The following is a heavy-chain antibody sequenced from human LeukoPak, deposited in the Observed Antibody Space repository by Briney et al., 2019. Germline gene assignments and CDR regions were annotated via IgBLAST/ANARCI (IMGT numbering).Heavy chain of an antibody. V-gene: IGHV3-48*02. CDR3: VSLRPITVAAAGTDDY. CDR1: GFTFRNYS. J-gene: IGHJ4*02. D-gene: IGHD6-13*01. CDR2: ISSSSSTI. Sequence: GGSLRLSCAASGFTFRNYSMNWVRQAPGKGLEWVSYISSSSSTIYYADSVKGRFTISRDNAKNSLYLQMNSLRDEDTAVYYCVSLRPITVAAAGTDDYWGQGTLVTVSS.